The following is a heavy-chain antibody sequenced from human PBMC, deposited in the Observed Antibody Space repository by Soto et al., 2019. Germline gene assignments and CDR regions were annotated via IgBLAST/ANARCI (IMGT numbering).Heavy chain of an antibody. J-gene: IGHJ6*02. CDR1: GGSISSSSYY. Sequence: QLQLQESGPGLVKPSETLSLTCTVSGGSISSSSYYWGWIRQPPGKGLEWIGSIYYSGSTYYNPSPKSPVTISVDTCKNQFSLELSSVTAADPAVYYCANRIAVAGTYYYYGMDVWGQGTTVTVSS. CDR3: ANRIAVAGTYYYYGMDV. CDR2: IYYSGST. D-gene: IGHD6-19*01. V-gene: IGHV4-39*01.